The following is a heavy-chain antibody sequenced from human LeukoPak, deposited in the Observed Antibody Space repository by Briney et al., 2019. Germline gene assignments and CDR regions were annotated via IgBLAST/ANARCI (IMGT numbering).Heavy chain of an antibody. CDR1: GGSISSGDYY. V-gene: IGHV4-30-4*01. J-gene: IGHJ4*02. CDR3: ARENYYDSSVVDY. CDR2: IYYSGST. Sequence: SETLSLTCTVSGGSISSGDYYWSWIRQPPGKGLEWIGYIYYSGSTYYNPSLKSRVTISVDTSKNQFSLKLSSVTAADTAVYYCARENYYDSSVVDYWGQGTLVTVSS. D-gene: IGHD3-22*01.